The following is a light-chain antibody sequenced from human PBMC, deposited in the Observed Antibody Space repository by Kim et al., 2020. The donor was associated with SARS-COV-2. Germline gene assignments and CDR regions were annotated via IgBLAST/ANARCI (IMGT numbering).Light chain of an antibody. Sequence: DIHMTKSPSTLSASVGDRVIITCRASQSISTWLAWYQQKPGKAPKLLIYKASNLESGVPSRFSGSGSGTEFTLTISSLQPDDFATYYCQQYNSYSPLTFGGGTKVDIK. CDR2: KAS. CDR1: QSISTW. J-gene: IGKJ4*01. CDR3: QQYNSYSPLT. V-gene: IGKV1-5*03.